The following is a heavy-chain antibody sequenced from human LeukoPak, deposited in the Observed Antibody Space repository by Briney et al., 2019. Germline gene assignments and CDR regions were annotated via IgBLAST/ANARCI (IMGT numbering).Heavy chain of an antibody. CDR2: ISSSSSYT. CDR3: AEQTTYGSRVFAY. D-gene: IGHD3-10*01. Sequence: GGSLRLSCAASGFTFSDYYMSWIRQAPGKGLEWVSYISSSSSYTNYADSVKGRFTISRDNAKNSLYLQMNSLRAEDTAVYYCAEQTTYGSRVFAYWAQGPRFTVP. CDR1: GFTFSDYY. J-gene: IGHJ4*02. V-gene: IGHV3-11*06.